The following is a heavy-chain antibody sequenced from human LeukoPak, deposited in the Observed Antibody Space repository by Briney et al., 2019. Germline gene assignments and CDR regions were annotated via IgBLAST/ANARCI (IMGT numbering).Heavy chain of an antibody. Sequence: PGGSLRLSCAASGFTFNDYAMTWVRQAPGKRLEFVSVISGNGISTDYTTSVKGRFRISRDNSKNTVFLQMDRLTTEDLGVYYCARDRGGPGMITFDYWGQGTLVTVSS. CDR2: ISGNGIST. V-gene: IGHV3-64*01. CDR3: ARDRGGPGMITFDY. D-gene: IGHD3-16*01. J-gene: IGHJ4*02. CDR1: GFTFNDYA.